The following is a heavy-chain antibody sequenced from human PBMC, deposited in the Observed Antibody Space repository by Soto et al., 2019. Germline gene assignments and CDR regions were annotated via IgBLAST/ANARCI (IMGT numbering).Heavy chain of an antibody. V-gene: IGHV4-59*01. Sequence: LDIMRVTSPVSGFYSSSFYVSLIRQPTGKGLEWIGYIYYSGSTNYNPSLKSRVTISVDTSKNQFSLKLSSVTAADTAVYYCARYKREYIYGRFFDSCGREPSTPSPQ. CDR1: GFYSSSFY. D-gene: IGHD5-18*01. J-gene: IGHJ4*02. CDR3: ARYKREYIYGRFFDS. CDR2: IYYSGST.